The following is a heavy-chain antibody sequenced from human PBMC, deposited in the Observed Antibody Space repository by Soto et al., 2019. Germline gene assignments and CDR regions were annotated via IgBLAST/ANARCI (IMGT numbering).Heavy chain of an antibody. D-gene: IGHD4-17*01. CDR1: VGTYSSYA. V-gene: IGHV1-69*13. J-gene: IGHJ4*02. CDR3: ARDYGDCGNY. CDR2: IIPIFGTA. Sequence: GSPLNVSCKGFVGTYSSYAVSCVLQAPGQGLEWMGGIIPIFGTANYAQKFQGRVTITADESTSTAYIELSSLRSEDTAVYYRARDYGDCGNYWGQGTLVTGPS.